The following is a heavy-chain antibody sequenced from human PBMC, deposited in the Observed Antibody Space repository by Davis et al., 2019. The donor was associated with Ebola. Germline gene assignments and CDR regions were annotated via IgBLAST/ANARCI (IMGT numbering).Heavy chain of an antibody. Sequence: SETLSLTCAVYGGSFSGYYWGWIRQPPGKGLEWIGYIYYSGSTNYNPSLKSRVTISVDTSKNQFSLKLSSVTAADTAVYYCARLVLYYYDSSGYPHFDYWGQGTLVTVSS. CDR3: ARLVLYYYDSSGYPHFDY. CDR2: IYYSGST. V-gene: IGHV4-59*08. D-gene: IGHD3-22*01. CDR1: GGSFSGYY. J-gene: IGHJ4*02.